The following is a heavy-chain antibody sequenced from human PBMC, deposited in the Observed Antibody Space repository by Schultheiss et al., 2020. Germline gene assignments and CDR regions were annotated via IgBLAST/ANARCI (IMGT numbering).Heavy chain of an antibody. CDR1: GFTFSSYG. J-gene: IGHJ6*02. V-gene: IGHV3-30*03. D-gene: IGHD1-26*01. CDR2: ISYDGSNK. Sequence: GGSLRLSCAASGFTFSSYGMHWVRQAPGKGLEWVAVISYDGSNKYYADSVKGRFTISRDNSKNTLYLQMNSLRSEDTAVYYCARDRWMGGSYRPSGYYYGMDVWGQGTTVTVSS. CDR3: ARDRWMGGSYRPSGYYYGMDV.